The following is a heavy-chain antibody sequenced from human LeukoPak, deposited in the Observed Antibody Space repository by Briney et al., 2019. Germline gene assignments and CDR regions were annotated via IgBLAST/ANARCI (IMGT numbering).Heavy chain of an antibody. CDR2: ISNNGGYT. CDR3: AKAKGYFDY. V-gene: IGHV3-23*01. CDR1: GFTFSSSA. Sequence: GGSLRLSCAASGFTFSSSAMSWVRQAPGKGLEWVSAISNNGGYTYYADSVQGRFTISRDNSKNTLYLQMNSLRAEDTAVYYCAKAKGYFDYWGQGTLVTVSS. J-gene: IGHJ4*02.